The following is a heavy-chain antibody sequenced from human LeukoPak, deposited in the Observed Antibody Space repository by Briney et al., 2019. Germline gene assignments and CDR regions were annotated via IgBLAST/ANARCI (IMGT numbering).Heavy chain of an antibody. CDR1: GFIFSDYY. CDR3: ARDLGQYYDTSDNWFDP. CDR2: ISSSGSTI. V-gene: IGHV3-11*04. Sequence: GGSLRLSCAASGFIFSDYYMSWIRQAPGKGLEWVSYISSSGSTIYYADSVKGRFTISRDNAKNSLYLQMNSLRAEDTAVYYCARDLGQYYDTSDNWFDPWGQGTLVTVSS. J-gene: IGHJ5*02. D-gene: IGHD3-22*01.